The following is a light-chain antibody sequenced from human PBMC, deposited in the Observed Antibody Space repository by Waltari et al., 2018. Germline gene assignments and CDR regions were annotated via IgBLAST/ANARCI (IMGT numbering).Light chain of an antibody. V-gene: IGKV3-11*01. CDR3: QQRSNRPPWT. Sequence: EIVLTQSPATLSLSPGERATLSCRASQIVSSYLAWYQQTPGQAPRLLIYDASNRATGIPARFSGSGSGTDFTLTINSLEPEDFAVYYCQQRSNRPPWTFGQGTRVEIK. J-gene: IGKJ1*01. CDR1: QIVSSY. CDR2: DAS.